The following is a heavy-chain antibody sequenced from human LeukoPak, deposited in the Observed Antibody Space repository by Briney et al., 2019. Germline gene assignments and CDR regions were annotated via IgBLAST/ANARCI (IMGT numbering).Heavy chain of an antibody. Sequence: SETLSLTCAVYGGSFSGYYWSWIRQPPGKGLEWIGEINHSGSTNYNPSLKSRVTISVDTSKNQFSLKLSSVTAADTAVYYCARGLGYCSGGSCYWRGTYYYYYYMDVWGKGTTVTVSS. V-gene: IGHV4-34*01. CDR1: GGSFSGYY. J-gene: IGHJ6*03. D-gene: IGHD2-15*01. CDR2: INHSGST. CDR3: ARGLGYCSGGSCYWRGTYYYYYYMDV.